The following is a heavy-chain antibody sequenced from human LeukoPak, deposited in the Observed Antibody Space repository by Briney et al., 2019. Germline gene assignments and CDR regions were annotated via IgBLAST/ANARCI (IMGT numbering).Heavy chain of an antibody. CDR3: ASSRGSGSYYPHFDY. CDR2: IYYSGST. D-gene: IGHD3-10*01. CDR1: GGSISSSSYY. Sequence: SETLSLTCTVSGGSISSSSYYWGWIRQPPGKGLEWIGYIYYSGSTNYNPSLKSRVTISVDTSKNQFSLKLSSVTAADTAVYYCASSRGSGSYYPHFDYWGQGTLVTVSS. V-gene: IGHV4-61*05. J-gene: IGHJ4*02.